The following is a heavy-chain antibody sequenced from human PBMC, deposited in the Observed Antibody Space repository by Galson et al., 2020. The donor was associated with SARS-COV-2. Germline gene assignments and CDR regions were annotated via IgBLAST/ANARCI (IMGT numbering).Heavy chain of an antibody. Sequence: SGPTLVKPTQTLTLTCTFSEFSLSTSGMCVSWIRQPPGKALEWLALISWDDDKYYRTSLKTKLTISKDTSKNQVVLTMTNMDPVDTATYYCARIQGYSSSWPSFDYWGQGTLVTVSS. V-gene: IGHV2-70*01. CDR3: ARIQGYSSSWPSFDY. D-gene: IGHD6-13*01. CDR1: EFSLSTSGMC. CDR2: ISWDDDK. J-gene: IGHJ4*02.